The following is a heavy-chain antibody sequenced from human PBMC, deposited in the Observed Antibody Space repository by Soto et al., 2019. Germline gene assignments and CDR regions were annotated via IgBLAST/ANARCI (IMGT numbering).Heavy chain of an antibody. J-gene: IGHJ5*02. V-gene: IGHV3-15*01. CDR1: GFTFSHAW. Sequence: PGGSLRLCCAASGFTFSHAWMIWVRQAPGKGLEWVGRIKSKADGETKDYGAPVRGRFTISRDDAKDTLYLQMNSLRIEDTAVYYCCVVKRLDQYSTSGYWFDPWGPGTLVTVSS. CDR2: IKSKADGETK. D-gene: IGHD2-15*01. CDR3: CVVKRLDQYSTSGYWFDP.